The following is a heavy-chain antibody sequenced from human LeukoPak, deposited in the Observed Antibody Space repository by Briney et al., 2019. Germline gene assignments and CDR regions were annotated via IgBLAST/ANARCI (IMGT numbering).Heavy chain of an antibody. J-gene: IGHJ4*02. V-gene: IGHV1-2*02. CDR3: ARDNTDSSSWYSFDY. D-gene: IGHD6-13*01. CDR1: GYTFTGYY. CDR2: INPNSGGT. Sequence: ASVKVSCKASGYTFTGYYMHWVRQAPGQGLEWMGWINPNSGGTNYAQKFQGRVTMTRDTSISTAYMELSRLRSDDTAVYYCARDNTDSSSWYSFDYWGQGTLVTVSS.